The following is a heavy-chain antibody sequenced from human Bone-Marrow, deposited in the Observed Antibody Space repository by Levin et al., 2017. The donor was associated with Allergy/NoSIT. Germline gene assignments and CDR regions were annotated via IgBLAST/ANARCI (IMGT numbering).Heavy chain of an antibody. CDR3: AREEHWLDP. CDR1: GYIFTSYH. Sequence: ASVKVSCKASGYIFTSYHLHWVRQAPGQGLEWMGRITPKSGGADYAQKFQGRVTMTRDTSISTAYMELSRLRSDDTAVYYCAREEHWLDPWGQGTLVTVSS. CDR2: ITPKSGGA. V-gene: IGHV1-2*06. D-gene: IGHD1-26*01. J-gene: IGHJ5*02.